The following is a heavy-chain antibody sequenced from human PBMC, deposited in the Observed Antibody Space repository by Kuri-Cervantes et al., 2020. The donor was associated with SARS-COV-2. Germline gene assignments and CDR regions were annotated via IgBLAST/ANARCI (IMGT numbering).Heavy chain of an antibody. CDR2: IWYDGSNK. D-gene: IGHD1-26*01. V-gene: IGHV3-33*01. CDR1: GFTFSSYG. CDR3: ARDFGFGSWELLWTDY. Sequence: GGSLRPSCAASGFTFSSYGMHWVRQAPGKGLGWGAVIWYDGSNKYYADSVKGRFTTSRDNSKNTLYLQMNSLRAEDTAVYYCARDFGFGSWELLWTDYWGQGTLVTFSS. J-gene: IGHJ4*02.